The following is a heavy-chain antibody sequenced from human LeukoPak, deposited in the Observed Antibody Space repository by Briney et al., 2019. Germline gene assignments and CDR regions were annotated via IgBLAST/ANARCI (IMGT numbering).Heavy chain of an antibody. CDR1: GGSFSGYY. J-gene: IGHJ4*02. CDR2: INHSGST. D-gene: IGHD5-12*01. Sequence: SETLSLTCAVYGGSFSGYYWSWIRQPPGKGLEWIGEINHSGSTNYNPSLKSRVTISVDTSKNQFSLKLSSVTAADTAVYYCASGYDYTTLDDWGQGTLVTVSS. CDR3: ASGYDYTTLDD. V-gene: IGHV4-34*01.